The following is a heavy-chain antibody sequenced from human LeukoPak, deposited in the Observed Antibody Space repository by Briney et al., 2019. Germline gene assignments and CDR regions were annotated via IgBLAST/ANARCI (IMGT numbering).Heavy chain of an antibody. CDR3: ATIAVADSYYMDV. V-gene: IGHV1-69*13. Sequence: ASVKVSCKASGCTFSSYAISWVRQAPGQGLEWMGGIIPIFGTANYAQKFQGRVTITADESTSTAYMELSSLRSEDTAVYYCATIAVADSYYMDVWGKGTTVTISS. D-gene: IGHD6-19*01. CDR2: IIPIFGTA. J-gene: IGHJ6*03. CDR1: GCTFSSYA.